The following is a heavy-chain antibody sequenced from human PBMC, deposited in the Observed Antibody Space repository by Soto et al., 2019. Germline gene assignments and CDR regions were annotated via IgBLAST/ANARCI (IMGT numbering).Heavy chain of an antibody. CDR2: ITGGGGGT. V-gene: IGHV3-23*01. J-gene: IGHJ6*02. CDR3: AKDRYYDMWTEDYNDYYHYGMDV. D-gene: IGHD3-9*01. CDR1: GFSFSSYA. Sequence: EGQLLESGGGLVQPGGSLRLSCAASGFSFSSYAMSWVRQAPGKGLEWVSTITGGGGGTYYADSVKGRFTISRDNSKNTLYLQMNSLRAEDTAVYYCAKDRYYDMWTEDYNDYYHYGMDVWGQGTTVTVSS.